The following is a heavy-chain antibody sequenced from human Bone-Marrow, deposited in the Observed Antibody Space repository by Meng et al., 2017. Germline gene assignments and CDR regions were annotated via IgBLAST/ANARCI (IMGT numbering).Heavy chain of an antibody. V-gene: IGHV4-34*01. D-gene: IGHD3-10*01. J-gene: IGHJ4*02. CDR1: GGSFSGYY. CDR3: AGISYYYGSGSYYKSYYFDY. Sequence: QVPPKPVGAGLLKPSGPLSLAVAVYGGSFSGYYWSWIRQPPGKGLEWIGEINHSGSTNYNPSLKSRVTISVDTSKNQFSLKLSSVTAADTAVYYCAGISYYYGSGSYYKSYYFDYWGQGTLVTVSS. CDR2: INHSGST.